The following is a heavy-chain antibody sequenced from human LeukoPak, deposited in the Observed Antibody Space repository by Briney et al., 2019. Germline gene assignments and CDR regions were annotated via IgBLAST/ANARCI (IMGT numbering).Heavy chain of an antibody. D-gene: IGHD6-19*01. Sequence: SETLSLTCTVSGGSISSNSYFWAWIRQPPGKGLEWIGSIFYRGSTYYNPTLKSRVTISVDTSKNQFSLKLSSVTAADTAVYYCARYPKSFSSGWTAFDIWGQGTMVTVSS. CDR2: IFYRGST. CDR3: ARYPKSFSSGWTAFDI. CDR1: GGSISSNSYF. J-gene: IGHJ3*02. V-gene: IGHV4-39*01.